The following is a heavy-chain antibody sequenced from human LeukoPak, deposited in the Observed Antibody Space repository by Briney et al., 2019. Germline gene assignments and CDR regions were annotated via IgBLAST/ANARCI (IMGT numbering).Heavy chain of an antibody. D-gene: IGHD6-13*01. CDR3: ARLSSSSWYGFDY. CDR1: GGSINNYY. V-gene: IGHV4-59*08. Sequence: SETLSLTCTVSGGSINNYYWSWIRQPPGKGLEWIGYIYYSGSTNYNPSLRSRVTISVDTSKNQFSLNLSSVTAADTAVYYCARLSSSSWYGFDYWGQGTLVTVSS. J-gene: IGHJ4*02. CDR2: IYYSGST.